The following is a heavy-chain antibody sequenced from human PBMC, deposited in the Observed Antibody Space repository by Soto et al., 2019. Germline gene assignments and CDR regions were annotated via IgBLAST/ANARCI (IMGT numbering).Heavy chain of an antibody. D-gene: IGHD3-3*01. Sequence: GGSLRLYCAASGFTFSSYAMSWVRQAPGKGLEWVSAISGSGGSTYYADSVKGRFTISRDNSKNTLYLQMNSLRAEDTAVYYCANKRSGYWFDPWGRGTLVTVSS. J-gene: IGHJ5*02. V-gene: IGHV3-23*01. CDR1: GFTFSSYA. CDR2: ISGSGGST. CDR3: ANKRSGYWFDP.